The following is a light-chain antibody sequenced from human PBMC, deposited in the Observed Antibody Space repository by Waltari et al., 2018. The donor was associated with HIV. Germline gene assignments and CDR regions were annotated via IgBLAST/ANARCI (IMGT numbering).Light chain of an antibody. CDR3: ASNRLDYTLI. CDR1: STDSRFYQY. Sequence: QSALTQPASVSGFPGQSINIPCTGISTDSRFYQYVSWYQQHPATIPSLIICAINNPPAGVSDHISGSRDANSASLTFSGRQSGDEAHYYCASNRLDYTLIFGGGTKLTVL. CDR2: AIN. V-gene: IGLV2-14*03. J-gene: IGLJ2*01.